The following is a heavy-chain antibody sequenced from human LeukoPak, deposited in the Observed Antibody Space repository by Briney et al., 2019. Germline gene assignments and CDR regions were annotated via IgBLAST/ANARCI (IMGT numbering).Heavy chain of an antibody. J-gene: IGHJ4*02. CDR1: GYTLTELS. CDR2: FDPEDGET. CDR3: ATELVRGGWYEGPFDY. Sequence: ASVKVSCKVSGYTLTELSMHWVRQAPGKGLEWMGGFDPEDGETIYAQKFQGRVTMTEDTSTDTAYMELSSLRSEDTAVYYCATELVRGGWYEGPFDYWGQGTLVTVSS. V-gene: IGHV1-24*01. D-gene: IGHD6-19*01.